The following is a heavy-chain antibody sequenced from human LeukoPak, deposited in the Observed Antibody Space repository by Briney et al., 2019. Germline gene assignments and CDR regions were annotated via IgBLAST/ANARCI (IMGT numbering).Heavy chain of an antibody. CDR1: GFTFSSYS. CDR3: AREAYYYDSSGYVHDAFDI. D-gene: IGHD3-22*01. Sequence: GSLRLSCAASGFTFSSYSMNWVRQAPGKGLEWVSSISSRSSYIYHADSVKGRFTISRDNAKNSLYLQMNSLRAEDTAVYYCAREAYYYDSSGYVHDAFDIWGQGTVVTVSS. V-gene: IGHV3-21*01. J-gene: IGHJ3*02. CDR2: ISSRSSYI.